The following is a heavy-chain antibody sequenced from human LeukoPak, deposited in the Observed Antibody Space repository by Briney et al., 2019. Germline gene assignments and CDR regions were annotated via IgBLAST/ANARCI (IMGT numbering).Heavy chain of an antibody. V-gene: IGHV1-69*06. CDR3: ARDRRIAAAGSGLPAQYFQH. D-gene: IGHD6-13*01. J-gene: IGHJ1*01. CDR2: IIPMFDTA. CDR1: GGTFNRYA. Sequence: SVKVSCKASGGTFNRYAISWVRQAPGQGLEWMGGIIPMFDTANYAQRFQGRLTITADKSTSTGYMELSSLRSDDTAVYYCARDRRIAAAGSGLPAQYFQHWGQGTLVTVSP.